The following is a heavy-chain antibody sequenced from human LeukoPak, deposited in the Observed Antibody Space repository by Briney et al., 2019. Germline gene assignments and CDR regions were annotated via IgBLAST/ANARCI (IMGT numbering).Heavy chain of an antibody. CDR2: ITSSSRYI. D-gene: IGHD3-10*01. J-gene: IGHJ4*02. V-gene: IGHV3-21*01. CDR1: GFTFSAYT. Sequence: GGSLRLSCAASGFTFSAYTMNWVRQAPGKGLEWISSITSSSRYIYYAGSVKGRFTISRDNANNSLYLQMNNLRAEDTAVYYCAKDHESSGSGELGFWGQGTLVTVSS. CDR3: AKDHESSGSGELGF.